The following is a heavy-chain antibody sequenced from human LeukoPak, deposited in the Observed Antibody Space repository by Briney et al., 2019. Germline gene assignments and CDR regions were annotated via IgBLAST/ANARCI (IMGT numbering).Heavy chain of an antibody. CDR2: INPNSCGT. Sequence: ASVKVSCKASGYTFTSYGISWVRQAPGHGLEWMGWINPNSCGTKYAQKFQGRVTMTRDTSISTAYMELSRLRSDDTAVYYCARGGVLLWFGEFPYFDYWGQGTLVTVSS. CDR3: ARGGVLLWFGEFPYFDY. D-gene: IGHD3-10*01. V-gene: IGHV1-2*02. J-gene: IGHJ4*02. CDR1: GYTFTSYG.